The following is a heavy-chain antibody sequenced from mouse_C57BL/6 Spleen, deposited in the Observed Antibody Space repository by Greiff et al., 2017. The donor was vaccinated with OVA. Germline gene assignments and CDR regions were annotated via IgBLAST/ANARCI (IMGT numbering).Heavy chain of an antibody. Sequence: VQLKESGPGLVKPSQSLSLTCSVTGYSITSGYYWNWIRQFPGNKLEWMGYISYDGSNNYNPSLKNRISITRDTSKNQFFLKLNSVTTEDTATYYCARENDGYYPFDYWGQGTTLTVSS. V-gene: IGHV3-6*01. CDR2: ISYDGSN. CDR3: ARENDGYYPFDY. CDR1: GYSITSGYY. J-gene: IGHJ2*01. D-gene: IGHD2-3*01.